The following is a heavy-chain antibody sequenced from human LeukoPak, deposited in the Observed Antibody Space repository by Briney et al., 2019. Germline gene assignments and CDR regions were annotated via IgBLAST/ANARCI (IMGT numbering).Heavy chain of an antibody. J-gene: IGHJ2*01. CDR3: ARPDRDYGDYWYFDL. CDR2: ISSSSSST. Sequence: PGGSLRLSCAASGFTFSDYYMSWIRQAPGKGLEWVSYISSSSSSTNYADSVKGRFTTSRDNAKNSLYLQMNSLRAEDTAVYYCARPDRDYGDYWYFDLWGRGTLVTVSS. CDR1: GFTFSDYY. V-gene: IGHV3-11*03. D-gene: IGHD4-17*01.